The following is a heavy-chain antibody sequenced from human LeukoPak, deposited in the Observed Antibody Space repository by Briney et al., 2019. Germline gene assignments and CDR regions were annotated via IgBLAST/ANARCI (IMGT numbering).Heavy chain of an antibody. CDR2: IIPVFGTA. CDR3: ARCSLDIVVVANWFDP. V-gene: IGHV1-69*13. D-gene: IGHD2-2*03. CDR1: GGTFSSYA. Sequence: SVKVSCKASGGTFSSYAISWVRQAPGQGLEWMGGIIPVFGTANYAQKFQGRVTITADESTSTAYMELSSLRSEDTAVYYCARCSLDIVVVANWFDPWGQGTLVTVSS. J-gene: IGHJ5*02.